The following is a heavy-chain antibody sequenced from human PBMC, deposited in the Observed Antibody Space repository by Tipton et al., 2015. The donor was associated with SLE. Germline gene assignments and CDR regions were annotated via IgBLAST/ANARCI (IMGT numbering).Heavy chain of an antibody. Sequence: TLSLTCTVSGGSISSYYWSWIRQPPGKGLEWIGYIYYSGSTNYSPSLKSRVTISVDTSKNQFSLKLSSVTAADTAVYYCAIGGYLHSGVFDYWGQGTLVTVSS. J-gene: IGHJ4*02. CDR3: AIGGYLHSGVFDY. CDR1: GGSISSYY. CDR2: IYYSGST. D-gene: IGHD1-26*01. V-gene: IGHV4-59*12.